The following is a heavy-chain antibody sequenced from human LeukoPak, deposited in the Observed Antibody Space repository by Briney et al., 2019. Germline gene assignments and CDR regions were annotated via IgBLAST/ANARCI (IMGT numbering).Heavy chain of an antibody. D-gene: IGHD1-26*01. J-gene: IGHJ4*02. V-gene: IGHV3-21*01. CDR1: GFTFSYYA. CDR2: ISSSSSYI. Sequence: GGSLRLSCAASGFTFSYYAMSWVRQAPGKGLDWVSSISSSSSYIYYADSVKGRFTISRDNAKNSLYLQMNSLRAEDTAVYYCARDEGSGSNYVARYWGQGTLVTVSS. CDR3: ARDEGSGSNYVARY.